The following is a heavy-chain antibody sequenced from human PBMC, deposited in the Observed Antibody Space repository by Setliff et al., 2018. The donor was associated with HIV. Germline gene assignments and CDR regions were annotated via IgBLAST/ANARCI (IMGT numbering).Heavy chain of an antibody. CDR1: GESFSDYY. CDR3: AGRRNYDYLWGSYRPGFIY. Sequence: SETVSLTCSVYGESFSDYYWSWIRQPPGKGLEWIGEINHSGSTNYNPSLKSRVTISVDTSKNQFSLKVSSVTAADTAVYYCAGRRNYDYLWGSYRPGFIYWGQGTLVTVSS. J-gene: IGHJ4*02. CDR2: INHSGST. D-gene: IGHD3-16*01. V-gene: IGHV4-34*01.